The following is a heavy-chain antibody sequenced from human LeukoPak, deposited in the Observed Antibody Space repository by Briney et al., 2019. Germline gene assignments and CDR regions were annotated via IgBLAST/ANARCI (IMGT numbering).Heavy chain of an antibody. CDR2: TYYRSKWYN. CDR1: GDSVSSNSAA. D-gene: IGHD6-13*01. J-gene: IGHJ6*02. Sequence: SQTLSLTCAISGDSVSSNSAAWNWIRQSPSRGLEWLGRTYYRSKWYNDYAVSVKSRITINPDTSKNQVSLQLNSVTPEDTAVYYCASAFGYSSSWYGGDYYYYGMDVWGQGTTVTVSS. CDR3: ASAFGYSSSWYGGDYYYYGMDV. V-gene: IGHV6-1*01.